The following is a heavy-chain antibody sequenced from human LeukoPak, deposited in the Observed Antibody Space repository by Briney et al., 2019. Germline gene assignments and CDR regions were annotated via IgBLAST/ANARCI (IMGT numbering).Heavy chain of an antibody. CDR3: AGSSSWYSPFDY. J-gene: IGHJ4*02. D-gene: IGHD6-13*01. CDR2: ISAYNGNT. Sequence: ASVKVSCKASGYTFTSYGISWVRQTPGQGLEWMGWISAYNGNTNYAQKLQGRVTMTTDTSTSTAYMELRSLRSDDTAVYYCAGSSSWYSPFDYWGQGTLVTVSS. CDR1: GYTFTSYG. V-gene: IGHV1-18*01.